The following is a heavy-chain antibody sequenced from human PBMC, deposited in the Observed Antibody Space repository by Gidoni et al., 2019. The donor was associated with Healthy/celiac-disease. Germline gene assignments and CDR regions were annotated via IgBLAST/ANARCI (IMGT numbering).Heavy chain of an antibody. CDR3: AKDPNPYLTVTTHQGFDY. J-gene: IGHJ4*02. D-gene: IGHD4-17*01. CDR2: ISGSGGST. V-gene: IGHV3-23*01. Sequence: EVQLLESGGGLVQPGGSLRPSCAASGFTFSSYAMSWVRQAPGKGLEWVSAISGSGGSTYYADSVKGRFTISRDNSKNTLYLQMNSLRAEDTAVYYCAKDPNPYLTVTTHQGFDYWGQGTLVTVSS. CDR1: GFTFSSYA.